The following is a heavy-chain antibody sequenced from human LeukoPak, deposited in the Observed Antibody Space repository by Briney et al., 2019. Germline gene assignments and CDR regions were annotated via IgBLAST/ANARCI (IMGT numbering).Heavy chain of an antibody. CDR1: GFTFGRDS. Sequence: GGSLRLSCAASGFTFGRDSMNWVRQAPGKGLEWVSVIYIGGTTYYTDSVKGRFIISRDNSKNTVYLQMNSLRAEDTAVYYCAGGYRAYDYLDYWGQGTLVTVSS. D-gene: IGHD5-12*01. V-gene: IGHV3-66*01. CDR2: IYIGGTT. J-gene: IGHJ4*02. CDR3: AGGYRAYDYLDY.